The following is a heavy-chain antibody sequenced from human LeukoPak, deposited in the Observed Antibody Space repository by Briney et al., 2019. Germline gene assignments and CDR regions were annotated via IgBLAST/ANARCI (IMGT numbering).Heavy chain of an antibody. J-gene: IGHJ4*02. D-gene: IGHD2-15*01. CDR1: GGSISDYY. CDR3: AGGSRSVHFDY. V-gene: IGHV4-59*01. CDR2: IFGSGSS. Sequence: PSETLSLTCTVSGGSISDYYWSWIRQPPGKGLEWIGWIFGSGSSNYNPSLKSRLTISVDTSKNQFSLKLTSATAADTAVYYCAGGSRSVHFDYWGQGTLVTVSS.